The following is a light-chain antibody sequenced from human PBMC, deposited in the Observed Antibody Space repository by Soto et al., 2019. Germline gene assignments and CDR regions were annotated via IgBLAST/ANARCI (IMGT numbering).Light chain of an antibody. J-gene: IGKJ4*01. CDR3: QQYGSSPLT. CDR1: QSVSINY. V-gene: IGKV3-20*01. CDR2: GAS. Sequence: VLTHSPCTLSLSPLERATLSCRASQSVSINYLAWYQRKPGQAPRLLIYGASSRATGIPDRFSGSGSGTDFTLTISRLEPEDFAVYYCQQYGSSPLTFGGGTKVDIK.